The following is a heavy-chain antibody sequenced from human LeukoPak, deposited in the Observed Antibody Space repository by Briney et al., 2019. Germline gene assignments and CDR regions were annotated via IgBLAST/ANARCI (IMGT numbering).Heavy chain of an antibody. D-gene: IGHD2-15*01. CDR2: MNPNSGNT. Sequence: GASVKVSCKASGYTFISYEINWVRQATGQGLEWMGWMNPNSGNTGYAPKFQGRVTMTRNTSITTAYMELSSLRSQDTAVYYCARVRLLGYCSGGSCYSDYYYYYMDVWGKGTTVTISS. J-gene: IGHJ6*03. CDR1: GYTFISYE. V-gene: IGHV1-8*01. CDR3: ARVRLLGYCSGGSCYSDYYYYYMDV.